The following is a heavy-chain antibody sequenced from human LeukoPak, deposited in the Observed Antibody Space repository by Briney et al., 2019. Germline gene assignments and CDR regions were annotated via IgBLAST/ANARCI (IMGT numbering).Heavy chain of an antibody. CDR3: AKGGLWFGNLLVPL. J-gene: IGHJ4*02. CDR1: GFTFSSYG. CDR2: ISYDGSKK. V-gene: IGHV3-30*18. D-gene: IGHD3-10*01. Sequence: GGSLTLSCAAPGFTFSSYGMHWVRQAPGKGLEWVAVISYDGSKKYYADSVKGRFTISRDNSKNTLYLQMNSLRVEDTAVHYCAKGGLWFGNLLVPLWGQGTLVSVSS.